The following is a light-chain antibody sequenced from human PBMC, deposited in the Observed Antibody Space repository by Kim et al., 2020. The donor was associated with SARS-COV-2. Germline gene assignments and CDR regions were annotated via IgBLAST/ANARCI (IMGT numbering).Light chain of an antibody. CDR1: KLGDKY. CDR3: QAWDSSSVV. V-gene: IGLV3-1*01. CDR2: QDS. J-gene: IGLJ2*01. Sequence: SYEPTQPPSVSVSPGQTASITCSGDKLGDKYACWYQQKPGQSPVPVIYQDSKRPSGIPERFSGSNSGNTATLTISGTQAMDEADYYCQAWDSSSVVFGGG.